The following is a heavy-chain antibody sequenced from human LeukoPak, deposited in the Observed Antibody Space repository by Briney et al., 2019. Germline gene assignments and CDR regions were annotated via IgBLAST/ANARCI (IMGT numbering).Heavy chain of an antibody. V-gene: IGHV3-53*01. CDR3: ARLWIQLRDY. D-gene: IGHD5-18*01. CDR2: IYSGGST. J-gene: IGHJ4*02. Sequence: GGSLRLSCAASGFTVSSNYMSWVRQAPGKGLEWVSVIYSGGSTYYADSVKGRFTISRDNSKSTLYLQMNSLRAEDTAVYYCARLWIQLRDYWGQGTLVTVSS. CDR1: GFTVSSNY.